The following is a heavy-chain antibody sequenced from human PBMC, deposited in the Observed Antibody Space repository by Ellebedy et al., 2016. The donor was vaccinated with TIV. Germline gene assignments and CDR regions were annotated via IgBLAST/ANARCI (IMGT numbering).Heavy chain of an antibody. CDR1: GFSFRSYW. Sequence: GGSLRLSCAASGFSFRSYWMSWVRQAPGKGLEWVANIYQDGSDQYYADSVKGRFTISRDNANKSLFLQMNSLRVDDTAVYYCARRGSYGDYAVQANSWFDTWGQGTLVSVSS. V-gene: IGHV3-7*01. CDR3: ARRGSYGDYAVQANSWFDT. D-gene: IGHD4-17*01. J-gene: IGHJ5*02. CDR2: IYQDGSDQ.